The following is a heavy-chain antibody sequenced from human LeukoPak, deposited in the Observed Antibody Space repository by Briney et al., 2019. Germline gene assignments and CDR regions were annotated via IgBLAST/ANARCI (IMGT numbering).Heavy chain of an antibody. V-gene: IGHV1-2*02. D-gene: IGHD1-1*01. Sequence: GASVKVSCKASGYTFTDYNIHWVRQAPGQGLEWVGDINHKSGGTNYAQKFQRRVTLTEDPSINTAYMELSGLRSDDTAVYFCARDPVQLVSLHFDYWGQGTLVTVSS. CDR2: INHKSGGT. CDR3: ARDPVQLVSLHFDY. J-gene: IGHJ4*02. CDR1: GYTFTDYN.